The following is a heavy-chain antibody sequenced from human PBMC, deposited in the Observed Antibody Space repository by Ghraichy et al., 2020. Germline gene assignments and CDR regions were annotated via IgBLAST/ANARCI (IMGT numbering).Heavy chain of an antibody. CDR3: ARGHSSDYRYFFDY. V-gene: IGHV4-4*07. J-gene: IGHJ4*02. CDR2: LYTSGST. CDR1: GGSFSSYS. Sequence: SETLSLTCTVSGGSFSSYSWHWIRQAAGKGLEWIGRLYTSGSTNYNPSLKSRVTMSVDTSKNQFSLKLSSVTAADTAVYYCARGHSSDYRYFFDYWGQGTLVTVSS. D-gene: IGHD3-22*01.